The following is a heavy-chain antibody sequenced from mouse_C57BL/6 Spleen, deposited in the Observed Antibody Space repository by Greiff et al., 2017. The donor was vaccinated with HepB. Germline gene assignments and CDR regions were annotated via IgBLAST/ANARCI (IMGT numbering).Heavy chain of an antibody. V-gene: IGHV1-53*01. CDR3: ARGGITTVVGRGFAY. J-gene: IGHJ3*01. CDR1: GYTFTSYW. D-gene: IGHD1-1*01. CDR2: INPSNGGT. Sequence: VQLKQPGTELVKPGASVKLSCKASGYTFTSYWMHWVKQRPGQGLEWIGNINPSNGGTNYNEKFKSKATLTVDKSSSTAYMQLSSLTSEDSAVYYCARGGITTVVGRGFAYWGQGTLVTVSA.